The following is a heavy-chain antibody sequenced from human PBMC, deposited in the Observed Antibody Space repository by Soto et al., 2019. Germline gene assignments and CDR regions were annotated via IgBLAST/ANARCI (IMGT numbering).Heavy chain of an antibody. CDR1: AFTFSSYR. CDR2: VNPDGSDT. CDR3: ASVYLTMLGLG. V-gene: IGHV3-74*01. D-gene: IGHD3-22*01. Sequence: EVRMVESGGGLAPPGGSLRLSCAASAFTFSSYRMHWVRQAPGKGLVWVSRVNPDGSDTRYADSVKGRFTISRDNAKNTLYLQMNSLRAEDTAIYYCASVYLTMLGLGWGQGTLVTVSS. J-gene: IGHJ4*02.